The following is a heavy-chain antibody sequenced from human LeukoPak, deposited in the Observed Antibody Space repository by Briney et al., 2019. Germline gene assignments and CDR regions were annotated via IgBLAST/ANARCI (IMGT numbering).Heavy chain of an antibody. Sequence: TGGSLRLSCAASGFTFSDEYMSWIRQAPGKGLEWISCVSNSGSTIYYADSVKGRFTISRDNVKNSVYLQMNSLRVEDTAVYYCARDGAYSASNIWGQGTMVAVSS. CDR3: ARDGAYSASNI. CDR1: GFTFSDEY. CDR2: VSNSGSTI. V-gene: IGHV3-11*01. J-gene: IGHJ3*02. D-gene: IGHD6-13*01.